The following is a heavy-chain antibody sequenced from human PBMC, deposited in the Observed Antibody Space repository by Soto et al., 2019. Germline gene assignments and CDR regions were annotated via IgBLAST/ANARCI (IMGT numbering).Heavy chain of an antibody. V-gene: IGHV4-34*01. D-gene: IGHD1-1*01. CDR3: ARSRSVEGFPIVTGSDGFDI. Sequence: QVQLQQWGAGLLKPSETLSRTCAVYGGSFSGYYWTWIRQPPGKGLEWIGEINHRGNTKYNPSLKSRVSMSVDTSKNQFSLKLSSVTAADTAVYYCARSRSVEGFPIVTGSDGFDIWGQGRTVTVSA. J-gene: IGHJ3*02. CDR1: GGSFSGYY. CDR2: INHRGNT.